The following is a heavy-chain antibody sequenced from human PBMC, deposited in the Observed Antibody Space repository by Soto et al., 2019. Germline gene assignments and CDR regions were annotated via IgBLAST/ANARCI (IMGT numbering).Heavy chain of an antibody. Sequence: GGSLRISCSVSGFTLSSYAMHWVRQAPGKGLEYAASISSNGGSTYYADSVKGRFIISRDNSKNTLYLQMSSLRAEDTAVYYCVKDRYVDYWGQGALVTVSS. CDR1: GFTLSSYA. CDR2: ISSNGGST. J-gene: IGHJ4*02. CDR3: VKDRYVDY. V-gene: IGHV3-64D*06.